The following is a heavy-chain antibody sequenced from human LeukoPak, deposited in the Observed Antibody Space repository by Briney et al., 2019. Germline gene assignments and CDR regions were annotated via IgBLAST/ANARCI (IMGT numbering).Heavy chain of an antibody. V-gene: IGHV1-2*02. CDR3: ARGVGSSRDY. J-gene: IGHJ4*02. D-gene: IGHD3-10*01. CDR2: INPNSGGT. CDR1: GYTFAAYY. Sequence: GASVKVSCKASGYTFAAYYMHWVRQAPGQGLEWMGWINPNSGGTNYAQKFQGRVTMTRDTSINTAYMELNRLRSDVTAVYYCARGVGSSRDYWGQGTLVTVSS.